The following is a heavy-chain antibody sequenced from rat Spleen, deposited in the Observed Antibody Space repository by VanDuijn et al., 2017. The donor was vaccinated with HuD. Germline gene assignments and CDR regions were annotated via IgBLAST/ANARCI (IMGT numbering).Heavy chain of an antibody. Sequence: EVQLVESGGGLVQPGRSMKLSCAASGFTFNNYYMAWVRQAPTKGLEWVASISTGGGKTYYRDSVKGRFTISRDDAKSTLHLQMDSLRSEDTATYYCTTYGGLRNWFAYWGQGVMVTVSS. CDR1: GFTFNNYY. CDR3: TTYGGLRNWFAY. CDR2: ISTGGGKT. J-gene: IGHJ2*01. D-gene: IGHD4-1*01. V-gene: IGHV5-25*01.